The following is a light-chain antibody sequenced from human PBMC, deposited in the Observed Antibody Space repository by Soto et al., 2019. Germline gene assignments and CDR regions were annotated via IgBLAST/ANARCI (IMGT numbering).Light chain of an antibody. CDR2: KAS. V-gene: IGKV1-5*03. CDR1: QSITGW. CDR3: QHLNNYPPFT. J-gene: IGKJ3*01. Sequence: DIQMTQSPSTLSASIGDRVTITCRASQSITGWVAWYQQKPGKAPKLLIYKASSLGSGVPSRISGSGSGTEFTLTISSLQPEDFATYYCQHLNNYPPFTFGPGTKVDLE.